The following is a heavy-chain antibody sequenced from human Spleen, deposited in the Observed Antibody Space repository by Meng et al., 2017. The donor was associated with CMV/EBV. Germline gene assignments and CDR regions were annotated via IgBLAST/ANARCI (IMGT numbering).Heavy chain of an antibody. CDR1: GFTFSSYW. CDR3: AGLHDYSNYGFDY. D-gene: IGHD4-11*01. Sequence: GESLKISCAASGFTFSSYWMHWVRQAPGKGLVWVSRINSDGSSTSYADSVKGRFTISRDNAKNTLYLQMNSLRAEDTAVYYCAGLHDYSNYGFDYWGQGTLVTVSS. J-gene: IGHJ4*02. V-gene: IGHV3-74*01. CDR2: INSDGSST.